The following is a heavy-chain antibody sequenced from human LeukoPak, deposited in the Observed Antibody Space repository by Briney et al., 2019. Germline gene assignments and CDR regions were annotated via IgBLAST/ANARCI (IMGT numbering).Heavy chain of an antibody. D-gene: IGHD2-2*01. Sequence: PGGSLRPSCAASGFTFSRNAMHWVRQAPGKGLEWVAFISYDGGRKHLADSVKGRFTVSRDSSENTLYLQMNSLRPEDTAVYYCAKDRTTSWAIDYWGQGTLVTVSS. V-gene: IGHV3-30*18. CDR3: AKDRTTSWAIDY. CDR1: GFTFSRNA. J-gene: IGHJ4*02. CDR2: ISYDGGRK.